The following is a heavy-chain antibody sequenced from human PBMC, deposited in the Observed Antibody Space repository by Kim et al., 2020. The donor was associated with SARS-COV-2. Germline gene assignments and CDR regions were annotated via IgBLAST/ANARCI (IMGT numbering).Heavy chain of an antibody. CDR2: IHAANGNT. Sequence: ASVKVSCKASGDRFTTFSMHWVRQAPGQRLEWMGWIHAANGNTVYAERFHGRITISRDTSAETAYMELSSLTSTDTAIYYCTKVLSYGGLSFGSWGQGTLVSVSS. J-gene: IGHJ5*01. CDR3: TKVLSYGGLSFGS. D-gene: IGHD3-16*01. CDR1: GDRFTTFS. V-gene: IGHV1-3*01.